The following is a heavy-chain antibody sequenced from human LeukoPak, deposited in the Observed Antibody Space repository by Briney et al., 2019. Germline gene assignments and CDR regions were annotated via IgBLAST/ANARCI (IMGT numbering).Heavy chain of an antibody. Sequence: PGRSLRLSCTASGFTFSSYGMHWVRQAPGKGLEGVGGMWEYGSNKYYADSAKGRFTISRDNSKNTQYLQMNSRRAKDTAVYYCAEEDRIVAATLFDYWGQGTLVTVSS. V-gene: IGHV3-33*06. CDR3: AEEDRIVAATLFDY. J-gene: IGHJ4*02. CDR2: MWEYGSNK. D-gene: IGHD1-26*01. CDR1: GFTFSSYG.